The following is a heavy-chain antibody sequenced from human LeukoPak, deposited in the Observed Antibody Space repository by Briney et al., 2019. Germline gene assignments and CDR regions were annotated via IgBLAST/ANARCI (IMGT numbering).Heavy chain of an antibody. V-gene: IGHV3-21*01. CDR2: ISSSSSYI. J-gene: IGHJ4*02. CDR1: GFTFSSYN. Sequence: GGSLRLSCAASGFTFSSYNMNWVHQAPGKGLEWVSSISSSSSYIYYADSVKGRFTISRDNAKNSLYLQMNSLRAEDTAVYYCARGRDGSQSPIDDWGQGTLVTVSS. D-gene: IGHD5-24*01. CDR3: ARGRDGSQSPIDD.